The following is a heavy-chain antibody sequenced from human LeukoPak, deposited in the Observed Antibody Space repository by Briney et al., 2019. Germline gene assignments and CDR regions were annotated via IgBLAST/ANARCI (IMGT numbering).Heavy chain of an antibody. J-gene: IGHJ4*02. CDR2: IYPGDSDT. CDR1: GYSFTSYW. D-gene: IGHD3-10*01. V-gene: IGHV5-51*01. Sequence: GESLKISCKGSGYSFTSYWIGWVRQMPGKGLEWMGIIYPGDSDTRYSPSFQGQVTISADKSISTAYLQWSSLKASDTAMYYCATVRGVIRPSYYFDYWGQGTLVTVSS. CDR3: ATVRGVIRPSYYFDY.